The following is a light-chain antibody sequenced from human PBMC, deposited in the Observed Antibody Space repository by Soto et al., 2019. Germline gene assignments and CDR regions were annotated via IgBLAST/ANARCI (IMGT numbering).Light chain of an antibody. CDR1: SSNIGNND. CDR3: GTWDSSLSAGV. J-gene: IGLJ3*02. V-gene: IGLV1-51*02. Sequence: QSVLTQPPSVSAAPGQMVTISCSGSSSNIGNNDVSWYQQLPGTVPKLLIYENSKRPSGIPDRFSGSKSGTSATLGITGLQTGDEADYYCGTWDSSLSAGVFGGGTKVTVL. CDR2: ENS.